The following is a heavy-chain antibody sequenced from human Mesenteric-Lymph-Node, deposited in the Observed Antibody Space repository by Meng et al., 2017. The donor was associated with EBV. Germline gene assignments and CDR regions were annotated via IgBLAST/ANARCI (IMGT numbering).Heavy chain of an antibody. J-gene: IGHJ4*02. D-gene: IGHD1-26*01. V-gene: IGHV1-18*01. CDR1: GYTFTSYG. Sequence: QVQLVQPGTWVKQPRASTKVSCNASGYTFTSYGISWVRQAPGQGREWMGWISAYNGDTKYAQKVQDSVTMTTDTSTSTVYMELRSLGSDDTAVYYCARDHGGKYYYWGQGTLVTVSS. CDR3: ARDHGGKYYY. CDR2: ISAYNGDT.